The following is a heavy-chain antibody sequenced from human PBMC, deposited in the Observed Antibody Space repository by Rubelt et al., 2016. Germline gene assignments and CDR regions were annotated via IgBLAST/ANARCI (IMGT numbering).Heavy chain of an antibody. D-gene: IGHD6-13*01. J-gene: IGHJ1*01. V-gene: IGHV5-51*01. CDR1: GYSFTSNW. CDR3: ARSRGSSWIWGLAEYFQH. Sequence: PGESLKISCKDSGYSFTSNWIGWVRQVPGKGLEWMGIIYSGDSDTRYSPSFQGQVTISADRSISTAYLQWSSLKASDTAMYYCARSRGSSWIWGLAEYFQHWGPGTLVTVSS. CDR2: IYSGDSDT.